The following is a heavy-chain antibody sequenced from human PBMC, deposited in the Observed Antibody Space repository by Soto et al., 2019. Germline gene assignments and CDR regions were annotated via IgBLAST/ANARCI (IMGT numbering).Heavy chain of an antibody. Sequence: GASVKVSCKASGGTFSSYAISWVRQAPGQGLEWMGGIIPIFGTANYAQKFQGRVTITADESTSTAYMELSSLRSEDTAVYYCARFGGQYYYYYGMDVWGQGTTVTVSS. D-gene: IGHD3-16*01. V-gene: IGHV1-69*13. J-gene: IGHJ6*02. CDR1: GGTFSSYA. CDR3: ARFGGQYYYYYGMDV. CDR2: IIPIFGTA.